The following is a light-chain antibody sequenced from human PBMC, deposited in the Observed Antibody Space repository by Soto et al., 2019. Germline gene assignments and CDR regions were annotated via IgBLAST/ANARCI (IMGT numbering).Light chain of an antibody. Sequence: QSVLTQPGSVSGSPGQSIAISCTGTSXDVGGYICVSWYQQHPGKAPKLMIYDVTSRPSGVSYRFSGSKSGNTASLTISELQAEDEADYYCSSYTTSSSYVFGTGTKVTVL. J-gene: IGLJ1*01. CDR1: SXDVGGYIC. CDR2: DVT. V-gene: IGLV2-14*01. CDR3: SSYTTSSSYV.